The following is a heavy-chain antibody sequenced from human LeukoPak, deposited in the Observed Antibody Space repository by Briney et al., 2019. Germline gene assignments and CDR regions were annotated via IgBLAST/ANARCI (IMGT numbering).Heavy chain of an antibody. Sequence: SETLSLTCTVSGGPISSGWIRQPPGKGLEWIGSIYYSGSTYYNPSLKSRVTISVDTSKNQFSLKLSSVTAADTAVYYCARGVQEMGYWGQGTLVTVSS. CDR1: GGPISS. D-gene: IGHD5-24*01. J-gene: IGHJ4*02. CDR3: ARGVQEMGY. CDR2: IYYSGST. V-gene: IGHV4-39*01.